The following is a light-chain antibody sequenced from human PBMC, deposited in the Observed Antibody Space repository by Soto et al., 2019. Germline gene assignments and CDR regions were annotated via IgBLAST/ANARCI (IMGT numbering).Light chain of an antibody. CDR1: QSVATTC. CDR2: GAS. V-gene: IGKV3-20*01. CDR3: QQYAGSPT. J-gene: IGKJ5*01. Sequence: EIVLTQSPGTLSLSPGERATLSCWASQSVATTCLGWYQQKPGQAPRLLIYGASISATGLTDRFSGSVSGTDFTLTISRLETEDFALYYCQQYAGSPTFGQGTRLEIK.